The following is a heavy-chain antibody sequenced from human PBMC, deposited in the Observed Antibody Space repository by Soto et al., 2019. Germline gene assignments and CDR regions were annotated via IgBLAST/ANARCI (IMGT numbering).Heavy chain of an antibody. Sequence: SETLSLTCTVAGGSISSYYWILIRQPPGKGLGWIGYIYYSGRTNYNPSLKSRVTISVDTSKNQFSLKLSSVTAADTAVYYCARAYYYEAMGFDYWGQGTLVTVSS. CDR2: IYYSGRT. V-gene: IGHV4-59*01. CDR1: GGSISSYY. J-gene: IGHJ4*02. CDR3: ARAYYYEAMGFDY. D-gene: IGHD3-22*01.